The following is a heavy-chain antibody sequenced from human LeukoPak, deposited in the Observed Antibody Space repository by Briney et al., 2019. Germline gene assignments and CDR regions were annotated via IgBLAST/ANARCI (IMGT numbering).Heavy chain of an antibody. J-gene: IGHJ4*02. CDR3: ARDEYSSGLFDY. Sequence: PGGSLRLSCAASGFTFSSYAMSWVRQAPGKGLEWVSATSGSGGTIYYADSVRGRFTISRDNSKNTLYLQMNSLRAEDTAVYYCARDEYSSGLFDYWGQGTLVTVSS. D-gene: IGHD6-19*01. CDR1: GFTFSSYA. CDR2: TSGSGGTI. V-gene: IGHV3-23*01.